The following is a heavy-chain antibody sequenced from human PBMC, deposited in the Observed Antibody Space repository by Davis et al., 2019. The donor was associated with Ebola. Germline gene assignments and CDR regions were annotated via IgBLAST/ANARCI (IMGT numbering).Heavy chain of an antibody. D-gene: IGHD6-19*01. V-gene: IGHV4-39*01. J-gene: IGHJ2*01. CDR2: IRYGGNT. Sequence: MPSETLSLTCSVSGGSITSESYYWGWIRQPPGKGQEWIGSIRYGGNTYYKSSLKSRVTISVDTSKNQFSLKLTSVTAADTAVYYCARLEQWLVPWYFDLWGRGTLVTVSS. CDR3: ARLEQWLVPWYFDL. CDR1: GGSITSESYY.